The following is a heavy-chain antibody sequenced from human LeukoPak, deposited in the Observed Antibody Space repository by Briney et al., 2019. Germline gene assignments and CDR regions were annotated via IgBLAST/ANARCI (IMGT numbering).Heavy chain of an antibody. V-gene: IGHV4-39*01. D-gene: IGHD2-21*02. J-gene: IGHJ3*01. Sequence: SETLSLTCTVSGDSFTSPDHYWDWVRLPPGKGLEWVGAIHDTGRTYYSPSLKRRVTISVDTSKSQFSLDLRYATAADTAVYYCARRRHDFDSFVAWGRGTVVTVSS. CDR1: GDSFTSPDHY. CDR2: IHDTGRT. CDR3: ARRRHDFDSFVA.